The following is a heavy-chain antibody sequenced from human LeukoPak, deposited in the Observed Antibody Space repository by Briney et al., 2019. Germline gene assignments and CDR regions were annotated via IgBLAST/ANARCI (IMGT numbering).Heavy chain of an antibody. CDR1: GFTFSNYA. D-gene: IGHD1-1*01. V-gene: IGHV3-23*01. CDR3: VKGLSSTAPFDY. CDR2: ITSSGYTT. Sequence: GGSLRLSCAASGFTFSNYAMTWVRQAPGKGLDWVSSITSSGYTTYYADSVKGRFTISRDNSKNTLFLQMNSLRAEDTAIYYCVKGLSSTAPFDYWGQGTLVTVSS. J-gene: IGHJ4*02.